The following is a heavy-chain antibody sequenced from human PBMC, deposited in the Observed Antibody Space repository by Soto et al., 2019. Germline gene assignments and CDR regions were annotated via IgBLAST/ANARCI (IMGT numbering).Heavy chain of an antibody. CDR3: ARDPGETDAFDI. J-gene: IGHJ3*02. V-gene: IGHV3-33*01. CDR2: IWYDGSNK. Sequence: GGSLRLSCAASGFTFSSYGMHWVRQAPGKGLEWVAVIWYDGSNKYYADSVKGRFTISRDNSKNTLYLQMNSLRAEDTAVYYCARDPGETDAFDIWGQGTMVTVSS. CDR1: GFTFSSYG. D-gene: IGHD2-21*01.